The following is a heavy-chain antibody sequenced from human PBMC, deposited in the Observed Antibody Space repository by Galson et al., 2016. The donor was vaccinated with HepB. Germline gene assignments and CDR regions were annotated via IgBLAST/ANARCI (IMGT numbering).Heavy chain of an antibody. CDR1: GGIFTTYA. CDR2: IILLFDTT. D-gene: IGHD5-18*01. Sequence: SVKVSCKASGGIFTTYAMSWVRQAPGQGLEWMGGIILLFDTTNYAQKFRGRLTISADESTSTVYMELSSLRSEDTAMYFCTSSGRGYTHGSPADRPTFAYWGQGTLVTVSS. CDR3: TSSGRGYTHGSPADRPTFAY. J-gene: IGHJ4*02. V-gene: IGHV1-69*13.